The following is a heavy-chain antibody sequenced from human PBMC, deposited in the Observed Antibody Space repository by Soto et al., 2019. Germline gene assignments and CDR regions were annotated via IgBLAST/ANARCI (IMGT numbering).Heavy chain of an antibody. CDR1: GFTVSSNY. V-gene: IGHV3-53*01. J-gene: IGHJ6*02. Sequence: HPGGSLRLSCAASGFTVSSNYMTWVLQTPGKGLEWVSIIYSGGGTYYANSVKGRFTISRDNSKNTLYLQMNTLRAEDTAVYYCARGGYSYGVYNYAMDVWGQGTTVTVSS. CDR3: ARGGYSYGVYNYAMDV. D-gene: IGHD5-18*01. CDR2: IYSGGGT.